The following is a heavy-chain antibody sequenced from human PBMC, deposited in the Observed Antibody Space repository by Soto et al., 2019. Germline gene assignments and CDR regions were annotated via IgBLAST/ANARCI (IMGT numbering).Heavy chain of an antibody. CDR1: GGTFSSYT. J-gene: IGHJ4*02. CDR2: IIPILGIA. D-gene: IGHD3-10*01. CDR3: ASYGSGSYYTSLG. Sequence: ASVKVSCKASGGTFSSYTISWVRQAPGQGLEWMGRIIPILGIANYAQKFQGRVTITADKSTSTAYMELSSLRSEDTAVYYCASYGSGSYYTSLGWGQGTLVTVSS. V-gene: IGHV1-69*02.